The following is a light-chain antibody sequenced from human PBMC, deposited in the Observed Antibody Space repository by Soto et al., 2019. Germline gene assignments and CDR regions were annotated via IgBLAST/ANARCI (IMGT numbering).Light chain of an antibody. CDR1: QSVSGW. Sequence: DIQLTQSPSTLSASVGDTVTITCRASQSVSGWLAWYQQKPGKAPKLLIFDASSLESGVPSRFSGIGSGTEFILTISSLQPDDFATYYCQQYDSYSWTFGQGTKVDI. CDR2: DAS. CDR3: QQYDSYSWT. J-gene: IGKJ1*01. V-gene: IGKV1-5*01.